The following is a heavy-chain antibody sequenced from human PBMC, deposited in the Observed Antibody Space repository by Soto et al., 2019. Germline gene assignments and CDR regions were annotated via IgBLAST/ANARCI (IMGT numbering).Heavy chain of an antibody. CDR3: ASQEMATKNVDAFDI. CDR2: IYPGDSDT. V-gene: IGHV5-51*01. Sequence: GESLKISCKSSGYSFTSYWIVWVRQMPGKGLEWMGIIYPGDSDTRYSPSFQGQVTISADKSISTAYLQWSSLKASDTAMYYCASQEMATKNVDAFDIWGQGTMVTVSS. CDR1: GYSFTSYW. D-gene: IGHD5-12*01. J-gene: IGHJ3*02.